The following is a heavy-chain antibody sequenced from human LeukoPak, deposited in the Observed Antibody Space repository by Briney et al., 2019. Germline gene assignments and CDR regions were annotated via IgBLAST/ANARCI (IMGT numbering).Heavy chain of an antibody. Sequence: SETLSLTCTVSGGSISSSSYYWGWIRQPPGKGLEWIGSIYYSGSTYYNPSLKSRVTISVDTSKNQFSLKLSSVTAADTAVYYCARYHLAPNWFDPWGQGTLVTVSS. V-gene: IGHV4-39*07. CDR3: ARYHLAPNWFDP. CDR2: IYYSGST. CDR1: GGSISSSSYY. J-gene: IGHJ5*02.